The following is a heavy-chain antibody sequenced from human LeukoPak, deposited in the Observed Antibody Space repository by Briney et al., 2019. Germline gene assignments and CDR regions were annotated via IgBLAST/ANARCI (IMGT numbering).Heavy chain of an antibody. D-gene: IGHD3-10*01. CDR2: IYTSGST. J-gene: IGHJ2*01. CDR1: GGFISSYY. V-gene: IGHV4-4*07. CDR3: ARDYSGSGSYSLYWYFDL. Sequence: SETLSLTCTVSGGFISSYYWSWIRQPAGKGLEWIGRIYTSGSTNYNPSLKSRVTMSVDTSKNQFSLKLSSVTAADTAVYYCARDYSGSGSYSLYWYFDLWGRGTLVTVSS.